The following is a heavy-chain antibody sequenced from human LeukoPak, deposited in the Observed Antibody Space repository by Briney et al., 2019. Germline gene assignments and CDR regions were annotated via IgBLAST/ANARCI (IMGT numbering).Heavy chain of an antibody. CDR2: ISSSSSTI. D-gene: IGHD3-10*01. V-gene: IGHV3-48*04. CDR3: ARDLSGSGRTQIDY. J-gene: IGHJ4*02. CDR1: GFTFSSYS. Sequence: GGSLRLSCAASGFTFSSYSMNWVRQAPGKGLEWVSYISSSSSTIYYADSVKGRFTISRDNAKNSLYLQMNSLRAEDTAVYYCARDLSGSGRTQIDYWGQGTLVTVSS.